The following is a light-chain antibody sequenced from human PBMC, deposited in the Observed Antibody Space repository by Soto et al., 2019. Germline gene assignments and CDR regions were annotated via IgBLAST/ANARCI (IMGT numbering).Light chain of an antibody. CDR1: TSDVGRYNY. J-gene: IGLJ1*01. Sequence: QSALTQPASVSGSPGQSITISCTGTTSDVGRYNYVSWYQQHPGKAPKLIIYDVSNRPSGVSNRFSGSKSGNTASLTISGLQAEDEADYYCNSYTSSSPYVFGTGTKVTV. CDR3: NSYTSSSPYV. CDR2: DVS. V-gene: IGLV2-14*01.